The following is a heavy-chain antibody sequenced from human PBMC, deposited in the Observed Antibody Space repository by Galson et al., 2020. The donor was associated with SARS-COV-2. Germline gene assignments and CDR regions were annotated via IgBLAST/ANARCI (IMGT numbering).Heavy chain of an antibody. D-gene: IGHD6-6*01. CDR2: ISPYNGNT. J-gene: IGHJ4*02. CDR1: GYTFTNYG. Sequence: ASVKVSCKASGYTFTNYGLNWVRQAPGQGLAWMGWISPYNGNTNYAQKFQGRVTMTTDTSTNTAYMELTSLRFDDTATYYCARDFSATIPTRLGGYWGQGTLVTVPS. V-gene: IGHV1-18*01. CDR3: ARDFSATIPTRLGGY.